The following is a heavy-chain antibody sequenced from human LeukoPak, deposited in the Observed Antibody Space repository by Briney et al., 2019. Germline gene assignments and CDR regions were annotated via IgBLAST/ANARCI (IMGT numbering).Heavy chain of an antibody. D-gene: IGHD6-13*01. J-gene: IGHJ4*02. V-gene: IGHV3-23*01. Sequence: GGSLRLSCAASGFPFSNHAMSWVRQPPGKGLEWVSAISNGNTYYADSVRGRFTISRDNSKNTLYLQMNSLRAEDTAVYYCAKVPISSSPPSHVDYWGQGTLVTVSS. CDR3: AKVPISSSPPSHVDY. CDR1: GFPFSNHA. CDR2: ISNGNT.